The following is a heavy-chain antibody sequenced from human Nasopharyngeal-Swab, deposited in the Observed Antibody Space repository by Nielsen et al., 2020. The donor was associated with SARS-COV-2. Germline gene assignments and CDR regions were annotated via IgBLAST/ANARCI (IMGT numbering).Heavy chain of an antibody. J-gene: IGHJ4*02. CDR1: GFTFSDYA. Sequence: GGSLRLSCTASGFTFSDYAMSWVRQAPGQGLQWVSGISSNGGTESYADSVKGRFSISRDNSKNTLFLQVNSPRAEDTAVYYCAKDRNIRFYFDYWGQGTLVTVSS. CDR3: AKDRNIRFYFDY. V-gene: IGHV3-23*01. CDR2: ISSNGGTE. D-gene: IGHD2/OR15-2a*01.